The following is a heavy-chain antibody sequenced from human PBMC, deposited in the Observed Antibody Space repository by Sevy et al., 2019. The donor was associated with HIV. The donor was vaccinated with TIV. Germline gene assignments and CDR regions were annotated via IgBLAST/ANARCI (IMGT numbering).Heavy chain of an antibody. CDR3: AKGKSGYGYGLDY. J-gene: IGHJ4*02. CDR1: GFSVSSNY. D-gene: IGHD5-18*01. CDR2: MYSNGST. V-gene: IGHV3-66*01. Sequence: GGSLRLSCAASGFSVSSNYMSWVRQAPGKGLEWVSVMYSNGSTNHADPVKGRFTISRDNSKNTRYLQMNSLGVAVTAVYYCAKGKSGYGYGLDYWGQGTLVTVSS.